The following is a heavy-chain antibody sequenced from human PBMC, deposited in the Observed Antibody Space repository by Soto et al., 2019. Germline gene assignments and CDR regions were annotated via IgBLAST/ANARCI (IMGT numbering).Heavy chain of an antibody. D-gene: IGHD1-20*01. Sequence: QVQLVQSGAEVKKPGSSVKVSCKASGGTFSSYAISWVRQAPGQGLEWMGGIIPIFGTANYAQKFQGRVTITADEPTSTAYMELSSLRSEDTAVYYWARDGNGNRDYYYYYGMDVWGQGTTVTVSS. J-gene: IGHJ6*02. CDR1: GGTFSSYA. CDR3: ARDGNGNRDYYYYYGMDV. CDR2: IIPIFGTA. V-gene: IGHV1-69*01.